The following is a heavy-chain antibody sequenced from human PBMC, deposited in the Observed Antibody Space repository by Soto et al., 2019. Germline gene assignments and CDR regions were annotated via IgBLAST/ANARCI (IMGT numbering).Heavy chain of an antibody. CDR2: ISSSSSYI. CDR1: GFTFSSYS. CDR3: ARGEEVRGVSGAFDI. J-gene: IGHJ3*02. Sequence: GGSLRLSCAASGFTFSSYSMNWVRQAPGKGLEWVSSISSSSSYIYYADSVKGRFTISRDNAKNSLYLQMNSLRAEDTAVYYCARGEEVRGVSGAFDIWGQGTMVTVSS. D-gene: IGHD3-10*01. V-gene: IGHV3-21*01.